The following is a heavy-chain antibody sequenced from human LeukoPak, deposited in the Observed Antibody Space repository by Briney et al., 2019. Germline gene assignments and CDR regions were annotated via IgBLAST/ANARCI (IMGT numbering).Heavy chain of an antibody. J-gene: IGHJ5*02. CDR3: ARGIIAVAGPFDP. Sequence: PSETLSLTCAVSGGSISSGAYSWSWIRQPPRKGLEWIGYIYYSGSTNYNPSLKSRVTISVDTSKNQFSLKLSSVTAADTAVYYCARGIIAVAGPFDPWGQGTLVTVSS. CDR2: IYYSGST. D-gene: IGHD6-19*01. V-gene: IGHV4-61*08. CDR1: GGSISSGAYS.